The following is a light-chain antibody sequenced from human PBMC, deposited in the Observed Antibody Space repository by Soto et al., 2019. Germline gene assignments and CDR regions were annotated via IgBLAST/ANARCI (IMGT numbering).Light chain of an antibody. Sequence: EIVLTLSPGTLSLSPGERATLSCRASQSVSSSYLAWYQQKPGQAPRLLIYGASSSATGIPDRFSGSGSGTDFTLTISRLEPEDFAVYYCQQYGSSPPITFGQGTRLEMK. CDR2: GAS. CDR1: QSVSSSY. V-gene: IGKV3-20*01. CDR3: QQYGSSPPIT. J-gene: IGKJ5*01.